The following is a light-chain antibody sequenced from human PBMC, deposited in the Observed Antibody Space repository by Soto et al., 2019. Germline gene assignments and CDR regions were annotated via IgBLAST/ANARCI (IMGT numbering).Light chain of an antibody. V-gene: IGKV3-15*01. CDR3: QQYDKWPIT. Sequence: DMVLTQPPATLSLSPGERATLSCRASQSVSSYLAWYHQKPGQAPRLLIYGASTRAAGLPARFSGSGSGTEFTLTISSLQSEDFAVYYCQQYDKWPITFGQGTRLEIK. CDR2: GAS. J-gene: IGKJ5*01. CDR1: QSVSSY.